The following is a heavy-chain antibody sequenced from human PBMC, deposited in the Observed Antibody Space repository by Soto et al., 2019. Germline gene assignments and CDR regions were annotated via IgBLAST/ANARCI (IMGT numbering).Heavy chain of an antibody. D-gene: IGHD6-19*01. CDR2: ISYDGSIK. CDR3: ARAEALAGAYCFDY. V-gene: IGHV3-30-3*01. CDR1: GFTFSSYA. Sequence: QVQLVESGGGVVQPGRSLRLSCAASGFTFSSYAMHWVRQAPGKGLEWVAVISYDGSIKYYADSLKGRFTISRDNSKKKLYLQMNSLRADETAVYYCARAEALAGAYCFDYLGQGTLVPVSS. J-gene: IGHJ4*02.